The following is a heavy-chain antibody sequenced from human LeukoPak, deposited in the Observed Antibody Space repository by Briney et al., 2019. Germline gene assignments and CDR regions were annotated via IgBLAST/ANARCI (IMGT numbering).Heavy chain of an antibody. V-gene: IGHV4-34*01. CDR1: GGSFSGYY. Sequence: ETLSLTCAVYGGSFSGYYWTWIRQPPGKGLEWIGEINHSGSTNYNPSLKSRVTISVDTSKNQFSLKLSSVTAADTAVYYCARYQLLQYYYYGMDVWGQGTTVTVSS. CDR2: INHSGST. D-gene: IGHD2-2*01. CDR3: ARYQLLQYYYYGMDV. J-gene: IGHJ6*02.